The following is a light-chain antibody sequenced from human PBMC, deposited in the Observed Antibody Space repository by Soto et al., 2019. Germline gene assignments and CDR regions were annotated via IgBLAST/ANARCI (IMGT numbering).Light chain of an antibody. Sequence: QSALAQPASVSGSPGQSITISCTGTSSDAGNYNLVSWYQQHPGKAPKLLIYEGTRRPSGVSNRFSGSKSGNTASLTISGLQAEDEADYYCCSYAGNTTYVFGTGTKVTVL. CDR1: SSDAGNYNL. CDR2: EGT. V-gene: IGLV2-23*01. J-gene: IGLJ1*01. CDR3: CSYAGNTTYV.